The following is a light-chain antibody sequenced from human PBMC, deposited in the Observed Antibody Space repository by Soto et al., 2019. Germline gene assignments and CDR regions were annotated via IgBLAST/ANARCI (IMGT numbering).Light chain of an antibody. CDR2: DVS. V-gene: IGLV2-14*01. CDR1: SSDVGGYNY. J-gene: IGLJ2*01. CDR3: SSYTSSSVV. Sequence: QSALTQPASVSGSPGQSITISCTGTSSDVGGYNYVSWYQQHPGKAPKLMIYDVSNRPSGVSNRFSGSKSGNTASLNISGLQAEDEADYHCSSYTSSSVVFGGGTKLTVL.